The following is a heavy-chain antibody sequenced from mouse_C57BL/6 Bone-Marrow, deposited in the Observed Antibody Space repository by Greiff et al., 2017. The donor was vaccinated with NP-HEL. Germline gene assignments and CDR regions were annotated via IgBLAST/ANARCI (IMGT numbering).Heavy chain of an antibody. CDR3: ARGDYGSSLYAMDY. Sequence: EVKLQESGPGLVKPSQSLSLTCSVTGYSITSGYYWNWIRQFPGNKLEWMGYISYDGSNNYNPSLKNRISITRDTSKNQFFLKLNSVTTEDTATDYCARGDYGSSLYAMDYWGQGTSVTVSS. CDR2: ISYDGSN. J-gene: IGHJ4*01. V-gene: IGHV3-6*01. D-gene: IGHD1-1*01. CDR1: GYSITSGYY.